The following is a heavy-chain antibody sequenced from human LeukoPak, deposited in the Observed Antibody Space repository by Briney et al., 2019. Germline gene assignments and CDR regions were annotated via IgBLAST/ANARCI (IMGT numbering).Heavy chain of an antibody. J-gene: IGHJ4*02. CDR3: ARRYGDYRRGYVEQ. CDR2: IYYSGST. V-gene: IGHV4-59*08. Sequence: PSETLSLTCTVSGGSIRSYYWSWIRQPPGKGLEWIGYIYYSGSTNYNPSLKSRVTISVDTSKNQFSLKLSSVTAADTAVYYCARRYGDYRRGYVEQWAQRPLVTVSS. CDR1: GGSIRSYY. D-gene: IGHD4-17*01.